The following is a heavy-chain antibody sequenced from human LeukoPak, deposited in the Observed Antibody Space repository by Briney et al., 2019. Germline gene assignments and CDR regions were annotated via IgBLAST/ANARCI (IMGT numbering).Heavy chain of an antibody. CDR3: TRGDWRGKDIVVVPAAAFDY. J-gene: IGHJ4*02. Sequence: GGSLRLSCTASGFTFGDYAVGWVRHAPGKGLEWVGFIRSKAYGGSTEYAASVKGRFSTSRDDSKSIAYLQMNSLKTEDTAVYYCTRGDWRGKDIVVVPAAAFDYWGQGTLVTVSS. CDR1: GFTFGDYA. D-gene: IGHD2-2*01. CDR2: IRSKAYGGST. V-gene: IGHV3-49*04.